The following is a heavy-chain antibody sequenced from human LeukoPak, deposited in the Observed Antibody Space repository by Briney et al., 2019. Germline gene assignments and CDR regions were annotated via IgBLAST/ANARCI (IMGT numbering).Heavy chain of an antibody. CDR3: ARLSIAAETNY. CDR2: INPNSGGA. D-gene: IGHD6-13*01. CDR1: GYTFTGSF. V-gene: IGHV1-2*02. J-gene: IGHJ4*02. Sequence: ASVKVSCKASGYTFTGSFIHWMRQAPGQGLEWMGWINPNSGGANYAQKFQGRVTMTRDTSISTAYMELSSLRSDDTAVFYCARLSIAAETNYWGQGTLVTVSS.